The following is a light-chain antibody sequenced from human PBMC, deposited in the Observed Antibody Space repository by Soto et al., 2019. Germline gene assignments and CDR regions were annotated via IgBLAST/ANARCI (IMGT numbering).Light chain of an antibody. Sequence: DIQMTQSPSSLSASVGDRVTITCRASQSIRTYLNWYQQKPGKAPMLLIYAASSLQSGAPSRFSGSGSGTDFTLTISSLQTEDFATYYCQQGYSTPLTFGGGTKVEIK. CDR1: QSIRTY. J-gene: IGKJ4*01. V-gene: IGKV1-39*01. CDR3: QQGYSTPLT. CDR2: AAS.